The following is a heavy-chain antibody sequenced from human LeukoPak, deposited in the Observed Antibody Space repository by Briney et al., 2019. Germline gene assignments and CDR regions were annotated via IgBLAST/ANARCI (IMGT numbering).Heavy chain of an antibody. J-gene: IGHJ4*02. CDR2: IYYSGST. V-gene: IGHV4-59*01. CDR1: GGSISSYY. D-gene: IGHD4-17*01. CDR3: AKRSPYGDSASAYFDS. Sequence: PSETLSLTCTVSGGSISSYYWSWIRQPPGKGLEWIGYIYYSGSTNYNPSLKSRVTISVDTSKNQFSLKLSSVTAADTAVYYCAKRSPYGDSASAYFDSWGQGTLVTVSS.